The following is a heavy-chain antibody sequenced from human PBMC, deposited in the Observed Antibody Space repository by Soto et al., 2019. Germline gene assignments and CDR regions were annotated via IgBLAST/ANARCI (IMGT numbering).Heavy chain of an antibody. CDR2: IYYSGST. Sequence: QVQLQESGPGLVKPSQTLSLTCTVSGGSINSGDYYWSWIRQPPGKGLEWIGYIYYSGSTYYNPPLGSLVNTSTDKSKNHFFRNLSSVTGARCAVYYFAIIDLTLPLLWGQGTLVTVSS. CDR3: AIIDLTLPLL. V-gene: IGHV4-30-4*01. J-gene: IGHJ4*02. D-gene: IGHD2-21*01. CDR1: GGSINSGDYY.